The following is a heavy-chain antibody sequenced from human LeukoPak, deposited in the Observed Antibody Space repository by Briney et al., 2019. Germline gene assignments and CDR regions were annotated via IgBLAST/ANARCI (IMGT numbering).Heavy chain of an antibody. CDR1: GFTFSDYY. Sequence: GGSLRLSCAASGFTFSDYYMSWIRQAPGKGLEWVSYISSSSSYTNYADSVKGRFTISRDNAKNSLYLQMNSLRAEDTAVYYCARCPATYYYGSGSYHAPYYFDYWGQGALVTVSS. D-gene: IGHD3-10*01. CDR2: ISSSSSYT. CDR3: ARCPATYYYGSGSYHAPYYFDY. J-gene: IGHJ4*02. V-gene: IGHV3-11*06.